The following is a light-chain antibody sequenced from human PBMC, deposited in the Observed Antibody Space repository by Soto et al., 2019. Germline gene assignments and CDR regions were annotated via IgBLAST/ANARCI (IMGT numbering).Light chain of an antibody. J-gene: IGKJ4*01. CDR1: QSVTNS. V-gene: IGKV3-11*01. CDR3: QQRSNWPLT. Sequence: EIVLTQSPVTLSLSPGEGATLSCRASQSVTNSLAWYQQNPGQAPRLLIYDASKRATGIPARFSGSGSGTDFTLTISSLEPEDFAVYYCQQRSNWPLTFGGGTKVDIK. CDR2: DAS.